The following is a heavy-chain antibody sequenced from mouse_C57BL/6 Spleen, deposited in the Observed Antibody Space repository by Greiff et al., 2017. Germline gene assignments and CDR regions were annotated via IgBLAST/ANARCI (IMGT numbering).Heavy chain of an antibody. J-gene: IGHJ2*01. D-gene: IGHD2-3*01. CDR2: INPNNGGT. CDR1: GYTFTDYY. V-gene: IGHV1-26*01. Sequence: VKPGASVKISCKASGYTFTDYYMNWVKQSHGKSLEWIGDINPNNGGTSYNQKFKGKATLTVDKSSSTAYMELRSLTSEDSAVYYCARRGYDYFDYWGQGTTLTVSS. CDR3: ARRGYDYFDY.